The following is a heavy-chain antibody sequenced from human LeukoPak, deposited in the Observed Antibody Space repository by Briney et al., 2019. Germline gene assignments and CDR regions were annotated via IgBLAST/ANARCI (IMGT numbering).Heavy chain of an antibody. CDR3: ARDLNSDDLRPGI. V-gene: IGHV3-33*01. D-gene: IGHD2-21*01. CDR1: GFTFSSYG. J-gene: IGHJ3*02. CDR2: IWYDGSNK. Sequence: PGGSLRLSCAASGFTFSSYGMHWVRQAPGKGLEWVAVIWYDGSNKYYADSVKGRFTISRDNSKNTLYLQMNSLRAEDTAVYYCARDLNSDDLRPGIWGQGTMVTVSS.